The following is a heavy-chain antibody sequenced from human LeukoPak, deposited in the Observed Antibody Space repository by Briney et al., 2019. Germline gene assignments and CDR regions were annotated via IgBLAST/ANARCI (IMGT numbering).Heavy chain of an antibody. D-gene: IGHD3-22*01. CDR3: ARDRGNPLYYYDSGGSSFDY. J-gene: IGHJ4*02. CDR2: ISAYNTNA. CDR1: GYTFSSYG. Sequence: GASVKVSCKASGYTFSSYGISWVRQAPGQGLEWMGWISAYNTNANYAQKVQGRVTMTTDTSTSTAYMELRSLRSDDTAVYYCARDRGNPLYYYDSGGSSFDYWGQGTLVTVSS. V-gene: IGHV1-18*01.